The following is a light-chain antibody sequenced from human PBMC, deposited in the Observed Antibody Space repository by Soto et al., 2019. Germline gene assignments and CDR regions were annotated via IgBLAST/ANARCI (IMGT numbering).Light chain of an antibody. J-gene: IGKJ1*01. CDR2: GAS. CDR3: QQYGGSTRT. Sequence: IVLTQSPGTLSLSPGERATLSCRASQSVTTQLAWYQQKPGQAPRRIIHGASSRATGVPDRITGSGSGTDFTLSISRLEPEDFAVYYCQQYGGSTRTFGQGTKVEIK. CDR1: QSVTTQ. V-gene: IGKV3-20*01.